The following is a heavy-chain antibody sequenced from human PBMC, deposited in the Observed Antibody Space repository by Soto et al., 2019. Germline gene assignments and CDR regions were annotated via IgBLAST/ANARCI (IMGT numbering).Heavy chain of an antibody. CDR2: INHSGST. Sequence: QVQLQQWGAGLLKPSETLSLTCAVYGGSFSGYYWSWIRQPPGKGLEWIGEINHSGSTNYNPSLKCGGTISAVTSKNLFPLKLSSVTAADPAVYYCARVDYSRTFGGVIVIYDAFDIWGQGTMVTVSS. CDR3: ARVDYSRTFGGVIVIYDAFDI. CDR1: GGSFSGYY. J-gene: IGHJ3*02. V-gene: IGHV4-34*01. D-gene: IGHD3-16*02.